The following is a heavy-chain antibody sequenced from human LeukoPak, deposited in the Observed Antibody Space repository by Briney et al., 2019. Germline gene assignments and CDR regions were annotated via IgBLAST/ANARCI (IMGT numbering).Heavy chain of an antibody. CDR2: IKSKTDGGTT. J-gene: IGHJ4*02. Sequence: GGSLRLSCAASGFIFSNAWMNWVRQTPGKGLEWVGRIKSKTDGGTTDYAAPVKGRFTISRDDSKNTLYLQMNSLKTEDTAVYYCSTTYYYDSSEGYWGQGTLVTVSS. D-gene: IGHD3-22*01. CDR3: STTYYYDSSEGY. V-gene: IGHV3-15*07. CDR1: GFIFSNAW.